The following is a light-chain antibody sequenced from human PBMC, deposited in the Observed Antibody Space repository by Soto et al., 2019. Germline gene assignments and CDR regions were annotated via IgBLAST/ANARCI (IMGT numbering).Light chain of an antibody. J-gene: IGKJ4*01. Sequence: DIPLTQSPSFLSAFVGDTVTITCRASQAMSTYLAWYQQKPGKVPKLLIRSASNLQSGVPPRFSGGGSGTKFTLTISTLQPDDSGIYYCQQLNGYQLAFGGGTNVEIK. CDR3: QQLNGYQLA. CDR2: SAS. CDR1: QAMSTY. V-gene: IGKV1-9*01.